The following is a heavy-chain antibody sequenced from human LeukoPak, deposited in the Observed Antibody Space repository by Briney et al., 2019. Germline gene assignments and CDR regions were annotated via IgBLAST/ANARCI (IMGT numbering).Heavy chain of an antibody. CDR3: ARTPNDY. Sequence: PSETLSLTCAVYGGSFSGYYWIWIRQPPGKGLEWIGEINHSGSTNYNPSLKSRVTISVDTSKNQFSLKLSSVTAADTAVYYCARTPNDYWGQGTLVTVSS. V-gene: IGHV4-34*01. J-gene: IGHJ4*02. CDR1: GGSFSGYY. CDR2: INHSGST.